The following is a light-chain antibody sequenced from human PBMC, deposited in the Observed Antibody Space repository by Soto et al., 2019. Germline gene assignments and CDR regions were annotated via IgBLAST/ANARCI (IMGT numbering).Light chain of an antibody. Sequence: QAVVTQPPSASGSPGQSVTISCTGTSSDVGGYGYVSWYQQHPGKAPKLMIYEVTKRPSGVPDRFSGSKSGNTASLTVSGLQAEDEADYYCSSYAGSNTDVVFGGGTKLTVL. CDR3: SSYAGSNTDVV. V-gene: IGLV2-8*01. J-gene: IGLJ2*01. CDR1: SSDVGGYGY. CDR2: EVT.